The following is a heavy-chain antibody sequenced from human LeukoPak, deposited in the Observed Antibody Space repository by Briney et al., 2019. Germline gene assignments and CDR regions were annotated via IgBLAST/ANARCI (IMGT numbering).Heavy chain of an antibody. D-gene: IGHD5-24*01. Sequence: GGSLRLSCAASGFMFRNYAMSWVRQAPGRGLEWVSAVKTSAGDTYYADSVKGRFTISRANSKSTVYLQMNSLRAEDSALYYCAKGQMATILGFDSWGQGALVTVSS. CDR2: VKTSAGDT. CDR3: AKGQMATILGFDS. V-gene: IGHV3-23*01. J-gene: IGHJ4*02. CDR1: GFMFRNYA.